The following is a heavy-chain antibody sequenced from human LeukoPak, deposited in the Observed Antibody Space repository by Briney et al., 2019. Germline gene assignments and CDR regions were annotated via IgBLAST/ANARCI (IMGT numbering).Heavy chain of an antibody. CDR3: ARCIEPAGHDGYFDL. CDR1: GGSFNGYY. V-gene: IGHV4-34*01. CDR2: INHSGST. D-gene: IGHD6-13*01. Sequence: SETLSLTCAVYGGSFNGYYWSWIRQPPGKGLEWIGEINHSGSTYYNPSLKTRITISVDTSKNQFSLKLSSVSDADTAVYYCARCIEPAGHDGYFDLWGRGTLITVSS. J-gene: IGHJ2*01.